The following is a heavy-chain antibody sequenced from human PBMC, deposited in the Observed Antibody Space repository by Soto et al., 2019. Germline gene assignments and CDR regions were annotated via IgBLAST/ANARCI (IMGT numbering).Heavy chain of an antibody. D-gene: IGHD3-3*02. CDR2: MFYGVST. CDR1: GGSIYSGGYY. Sequence: WETLSLTCTVSGGSIYSGGYYWCWIRHPPGKGLEWIGSMFYGVSTYYNPSLKSRVTVSVDTSKNQFSLNLRSVTAADTAVYYCARLPSRHLVDYWGQGTLVTVSS. CDR3: ARLPSRHLVDY. J-gene: IGHJ4*02. V-gene: IGHV4-39*01.